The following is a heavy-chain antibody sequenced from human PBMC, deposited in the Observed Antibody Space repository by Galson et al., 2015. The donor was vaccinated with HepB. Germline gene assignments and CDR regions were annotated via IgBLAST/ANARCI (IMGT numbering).Heavy chain of an antibody. Sequence: SLRLSCAASGFTFSSYWMSWVRQAPGKGLEWVANIKQDGSEKYYVDSVKGRFTISRDNAKNSLYLQMNSLRAEDTAVYYCARGGGWVYPWLELYYYGMDVWGQGTTVTVSS. V-gene: IGHV3-7*03. D-gene: IGHD6-19*01. CDR1: GFTFSSYW. CDR2: IKQDGSEK. CDR3: ARGGGWVYPWLELYYYGMDV. J-gene: IGHJ6*02.